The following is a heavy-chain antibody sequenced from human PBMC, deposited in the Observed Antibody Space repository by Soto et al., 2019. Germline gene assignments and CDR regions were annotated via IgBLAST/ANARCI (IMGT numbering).Heavy chain of an antibody. Sequence: SETLSLICTVSGGSVRSYYWSWFLQSPGKGLEWIGFIYYSGSTKYKPSLKSRVTISVDTSKNQFSLKVSSATAADTAVYYCARHSNRNYGLYYFDYWGLGALVTVSS. J-gene: IGHJ4*02. D-gene: IGHD4-4*01. CDR3: ARHSNRNYGLYYFDY. CDR2: IYYSGST. CDR1: GGSVRSYY. V-gene: IGHV4-59*08.